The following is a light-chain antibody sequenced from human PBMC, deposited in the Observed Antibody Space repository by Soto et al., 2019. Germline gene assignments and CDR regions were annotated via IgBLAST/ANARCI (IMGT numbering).Light chain of an antibody. CDR2: ENN. CDR3: QSYDDTNHWV. Sequence: NFMLTQPHSVSGSPGKTVTISCTRSSGRIASNYVQWYQQRPGSSPTTVICENNQRPSGVPDRFSGSIDSSSNSASLTISGLETEDEADYYCQSYDDTNHWVFGVGTKLTVL. CDR1: SGRIASNY. V-gene: IGLV6-57*01. J-gene: IGLJ3*02.